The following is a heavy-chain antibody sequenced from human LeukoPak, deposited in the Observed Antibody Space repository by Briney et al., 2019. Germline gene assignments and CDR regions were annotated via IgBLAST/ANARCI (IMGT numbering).Heavy chain of an antibody. CDR1: GFTFSSYG. CDR2: ISGSGGST. V-gene: IGHV3-23*01. CDR3: AKDLGDCGGDCYLV. Sequence: PGGSLRLSCAASGFTFSSYGMSWVRQAPGKGLEWVSAISGSGGSTYYADSVKGRFTISRDDSKNTLYLQMNSLRAEDTAVYYCAKDLGDCGGDCYLVWGQGTMVTVSS. J-gene: IGHJ3*01. D-gene: IGHD2-21*02.